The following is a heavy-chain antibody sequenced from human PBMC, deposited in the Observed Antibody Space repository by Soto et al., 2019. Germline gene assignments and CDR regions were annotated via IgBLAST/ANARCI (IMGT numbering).Heavy chain of an antibody. D-gene: IGHD3-3*01. CDR1: GYSFTSYG. CDR2: INPYNGDT. V-gene: IGHV1-18*01. CDR3: ARYFWSGYPDY. Sequence: QVQVVQSGAEVKKPGASMKVSCKASGYSFTSYGISWVRQAPGQGLEWMGWINPYNGDTNYEQKLQGRVTMTTDTSTGTAYMELRSLRSDDTAVYYCARYFWSGYPDYWGQGTLVTVSS. J-gene: IGHJ4*02.